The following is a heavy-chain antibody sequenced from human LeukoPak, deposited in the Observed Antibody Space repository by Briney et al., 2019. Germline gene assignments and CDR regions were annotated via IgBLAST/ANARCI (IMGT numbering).Heavy chain of an antibody. V-gene: IGHV3-23*01. CDR3: AKSSPRVVVTAARDPSFDY. D-gene: IGHD2-21*02. J-gene: IGHJ4*02. CDR2: ISGIGGST. CDR1: GFTFSDHY. Sequence: GGSLRLSCATSGFTFSDHYMSWVRQAPGKGLEWVSTISGIGGSTYYADSVKGRFTISRNNSKNTLCLQMNSLRVEDTAVYYCAKSSPRVVVTAARDPSFDYWGQGTLVTVSS.